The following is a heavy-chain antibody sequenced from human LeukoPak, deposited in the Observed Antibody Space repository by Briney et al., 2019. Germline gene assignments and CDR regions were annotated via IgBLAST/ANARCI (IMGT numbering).Heavy chain of an antibody. Sequence: SETLSLTCTVSGGSISSGDYYWSWIRQPPGKGLEWIGYIYYSGSTYYNPSLKSRVTISVDTSKNPFSLKLSSVTAADTAVYYCASLVRPWNWFDPWGQGTLVTVSS. J-gene: IGHJ5*02. V-gene: IGHV4-30-4*01. D-gene: IGHD3-10*01. CDR2: IYYSGST. CDR3: ASLVRPWNWFDP. CDR1: GGSISSGDYY.